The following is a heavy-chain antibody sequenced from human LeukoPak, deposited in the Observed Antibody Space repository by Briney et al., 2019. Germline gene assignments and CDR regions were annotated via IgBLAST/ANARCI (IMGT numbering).Heavy chain of an antibody. V-gene: IGHV4-61*02. D-gene: IGHD4-17*01. Sequence: IRQPAGKGLEWIGRIYTSGSTNYNPSLKSRVTISVDTSKNQFSLKLSSVTAADTAVYYCARDQGVYGDYMDNSFDPWGQGTLVTVSS. J-gene: IGHJ5*02. CDR3: ARDQGVYGDYMDNSFDP. CDR2: IYTSGST.